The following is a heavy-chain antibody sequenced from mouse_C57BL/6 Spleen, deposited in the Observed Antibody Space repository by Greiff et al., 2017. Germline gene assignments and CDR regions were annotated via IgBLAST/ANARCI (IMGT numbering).Heavy chain of an antibody. CDR3: ARGDYGYAMDD. J-gene: IGHJ4*01. CDR1: GYTFTNYW. V-gene: IGHV1-63*01. Sequence: VQLQQSGAELVRPGTSVKMSCKASGYTFTNYWIGWAKQRPGHGLEWIGDIYPGGGYTNYNEKFKGKATLTADKSSSTAYMQLSSLTSEDSAIYDFARGDYGYAMDDWGQGTSVTVSS. D-gene: IGHD2-4*01. CDR2: IYPGGGYT.